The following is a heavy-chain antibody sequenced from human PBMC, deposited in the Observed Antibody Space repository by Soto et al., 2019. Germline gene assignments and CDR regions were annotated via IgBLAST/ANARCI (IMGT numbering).Heavy chain of an antibody. CDR2: IKQDGSEK. CDR1: GFTFSSYW. V-gene: IGHV3-7*01. CDR3: ARDPHGDYEYWFDP. D-gene: IGHD4-17*01. Sequence: GGSLRLSCAASGFTFSSYWMSWVRQAPGKGLEWVANIKQDGSEKYYVDSVKGRFTISRDNAKNSLYLQMNSLRAEDTAVYYCARDPHGDYEYWFDPWGQGTLVTVSS. J-gene: IGHJ5*02.